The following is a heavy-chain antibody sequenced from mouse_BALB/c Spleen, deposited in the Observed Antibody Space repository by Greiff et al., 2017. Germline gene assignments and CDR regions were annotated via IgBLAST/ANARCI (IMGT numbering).Heavy chain of an antibody. CDR3: TGPWFNWYFDV. CDR2: IRLKSNNYAT. CDR1: GFTFSNYW. Sequence: EVKLEESGGGLVQPGGSMKLSCVASGFTFSNYWMNWVRQSPEKGLEWVAEIRLKSNNYATHYAESVKGRFTISRDASKSSVYLQMNNLRAEDTGIYDCTGPWFNWYFDVWGAGTTVTVSS. D-gene: IGHD1-1*02. J-gene: IGHJ1*01. V-gene: IGHV6-6*02.